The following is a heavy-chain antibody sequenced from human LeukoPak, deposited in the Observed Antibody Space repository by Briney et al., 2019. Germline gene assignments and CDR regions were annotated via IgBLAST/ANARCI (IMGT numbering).Heavy chain of an antibody. V-gene: IGHV4-59*01. D-gene: IGHD2-15*01. Sequence: NPSEPLSLTCTVSGGSISSYDWSWIRQPPGKRLEWIGYIYYSGSTNYNPSLKSRVTISVDTSKNQFSLKLSSVTAADTAVCYCARRAAARFDPWGQGTLVTVSS. J-gene: IGHJ5*02. CDR1: GGSISSYD. CDR3: ARRAAARFDP. CDR2: IYYSGST.